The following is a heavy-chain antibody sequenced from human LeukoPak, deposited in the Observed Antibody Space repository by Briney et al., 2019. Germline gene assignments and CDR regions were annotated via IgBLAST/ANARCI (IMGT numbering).Heavy chain of an antibody. V-gene: IGHV4-59*08. CDR2: IYYSGST. CDR1: XGSIXXXX. Sequence: LXXXXXXGSIXXXXWSXXXQXXGXGXEXXGYIYYSGSTNYNPSLKSRVTISVDTSKNQFSLKLSSVTAADTAVYYCARLTMVRGVITYIDYWGQGTLVTVSS. CDR3: ARLTMVRGVITYIDY. D-gene: IGHD3-10*01. J-gene: IGHJ4*02.